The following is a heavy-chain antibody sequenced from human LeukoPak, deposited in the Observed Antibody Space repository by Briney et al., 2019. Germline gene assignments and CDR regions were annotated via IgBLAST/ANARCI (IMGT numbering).Heavy chain of an antibody. J-gene: IGHJ4*02. D-gene: IGHD1-1*01. CDR3: AREGVDWNHSVYYFDY. CDR2: INPNSGGT. Sequence: ASVKVSCKASGYTFTGYYMHWVRQSPGQGLEWMGWINPNSGGTNYAQKFQGRVTMTRDTSISTAYMELSRLRSDDTAVYYCAREGVDWNHSVYYFDYWGQGTLVTVSS. V-gene: IGHV1-2*02. CDR1: GYTFTGYY.